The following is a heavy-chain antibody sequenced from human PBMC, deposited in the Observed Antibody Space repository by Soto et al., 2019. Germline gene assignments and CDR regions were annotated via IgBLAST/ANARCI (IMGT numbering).Heavy chain of an antibody. V-gene: IGHV1-69*12. J-gene: IGHJ4*02. CDR3: ARESRYCSGGSCYFLPGIDY. CDR1: GGTFSSYA. CDR2: IIPIFCTA. Sequence: QVQLVQSWAEVKKPGSSVKVSCKASGGTFSSYAISWVRQAPGQGLEWMGGIIPIFCTANYAQKFQGRVTITADESTSTAYMERSSLRSEDTAVYYCARESRYCSGGSCYFLPGIDYWGQGTLVTVSS. D-gene: IGHD2-15*01.